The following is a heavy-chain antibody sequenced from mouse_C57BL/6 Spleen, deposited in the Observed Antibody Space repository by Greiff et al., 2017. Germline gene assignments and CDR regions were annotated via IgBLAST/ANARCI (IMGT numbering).Heavy chain of an antibody. D-gene: IGHD2-2*01. Sequence: EVQRVESGEGLVKPGGSLKLSCAASGFTFSSYAMSWVRQTPEKRLEWVAYISSGGDYIYYADTVKGRFTISRDNARNTLYLQMSSLKSEDTAMYYCTRDRDGNDAMDYWGQGTSVTVSS. CDR1: GFTFSSYA. J-gene: IGHJ4*01. CDR3: TRDRDGNDAMDY. V-gene: IGHV5-9-1*02. CDR2: ISSGGDYI.